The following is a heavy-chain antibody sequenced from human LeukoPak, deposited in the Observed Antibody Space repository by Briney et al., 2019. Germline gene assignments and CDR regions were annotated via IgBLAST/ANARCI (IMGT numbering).Heavy chain of an antibody. CDR3: AREAYAYGVYFPDY. J-gene: IGHJ4*02. CDR1: GSTFSSYW. CDR2: INSDGSST. D-gene: IGHD4-17*01. Sequence: PGGSLRPSCAASGSTFSSYWMHWVRQAPGKGLVWVSRINSDGSSTSYADSVKGRFTISRDNAKNTLYLQMNSLRAEDTAVYYCAREAYAYGVYFPDYWGQGTLVTVSS. V-gene: IGHV3-74*01.